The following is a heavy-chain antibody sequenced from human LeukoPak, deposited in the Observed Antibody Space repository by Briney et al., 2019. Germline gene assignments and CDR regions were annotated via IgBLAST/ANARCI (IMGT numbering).Heavy chain of an antibody. D-gene: IGHD2-2*01. J-gene: IGHJ6*03. CDR2: INHSGST. Sequence: SETLSLTCAVYGGSFSGYYWSWIRQPPGKGLEWIGEINHSGSTNYNPSLKSRVTISVDTSKNQFSLKLSSVTAADTAVYYCARGVVPAAPGDYYMGVWGKGTTVTVSS. V-gene: IGHV4-34*01. CDR1: GGSFSGYY. CDR3: ARGVVPAAPGDYYMGV.